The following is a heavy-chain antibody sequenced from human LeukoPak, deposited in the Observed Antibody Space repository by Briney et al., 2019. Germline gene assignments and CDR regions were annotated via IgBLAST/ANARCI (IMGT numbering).Heavy chain of an antibody. CDR2: FNPNSGGT. V-gene: IGHV1-2*06. Sequence: ASVKVSCKVSGYTFTGYYMHWVRQAPGQGLEWMGRFNPNSGGTRYAQKFQGRVTMTRDTSISTAYMELSRLRSDDTAVYYCAREYSSGWYGDYWGQGTLVTVSS. D-gene: IGHD6-19*01. CDR1: GYTFTGYY. CDR3: AREYSSGWYGDY. J-gene: IGHJ4*02.